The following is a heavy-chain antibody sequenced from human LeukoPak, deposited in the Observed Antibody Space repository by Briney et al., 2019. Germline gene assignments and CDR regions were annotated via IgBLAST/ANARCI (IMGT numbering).Heavy chain of an antibody. CDR1: GGSISSYY. J-gene: IGHJ4*02. V-gene: IGHV4-59*01. D-gene: IGHD1-26*01. CDR2: IYYSGST. CDR3: ARKSRGYSGSYDY. Sequence: SETLSLTCTVSGGSISSYYWSWIRQPPGKGLEWIGYIYYSGSTSYNPSLKSRVTISVDTSKNQISLKVRSVTAADTAVYYCARKSRGYSGSYDYWGQGTLVTVSS.